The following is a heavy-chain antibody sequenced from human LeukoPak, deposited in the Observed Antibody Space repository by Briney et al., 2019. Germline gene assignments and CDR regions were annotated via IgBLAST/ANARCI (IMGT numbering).Heavy chain of an antibody. Sequence: PGGSLRLSCAASGFILSDYNMNWVRQAPGKGLECVSFIDISGTYITYADSVKGRFTISRETAKNSLYLQMNSLRAEDTAVYYCTRDLSATARAYDYWGQGTLVSVSS. CDR2: IDISGTYI. V-gene: IGHV3-21*01. J-gene: IGHJ4*02. CDR1: GFILSDYN. D-gene: IGHD1-26*01. CDR3: TRDLSATARAYDY.